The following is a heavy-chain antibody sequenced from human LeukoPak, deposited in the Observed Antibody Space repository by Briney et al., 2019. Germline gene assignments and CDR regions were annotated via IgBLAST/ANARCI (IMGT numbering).Heavy chain of an antibody. V-gene: IGHV1-18*01. Sequence: ASVKVSCKASGYTFTSHGISWVRLAPGQGLEWMGWISGYNGDTNYAQKLQGRVTMTTDTSTSTAYMELRSLRSDDTVVYYCARDGKPYYNILTGYEDYYFGMDVWGQGTTVTVSS. D-gene: IGHD3-9*01. CDR1: GYTFTSHG. CDR2: ISGYNGDT. J-gene: IGHJ6*02. CDR3: ARDGKPYYNILTGYEDYYFGMDV.